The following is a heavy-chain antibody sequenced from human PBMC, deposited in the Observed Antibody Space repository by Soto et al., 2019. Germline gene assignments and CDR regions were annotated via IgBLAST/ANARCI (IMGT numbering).Heavy chain of an antibody. D-gene: IGHD6-13*01. V-gene: IGHV3-30-3*01. Sequence: QVQLVESGGGVVQPGRSLRLSCAASGFTFSSYAMHWVRQAPGKGLEWVAVISYDGSNKYYADSVKGRFTISRDNSKNTLYLQMNSPRAEDTAVYYCARGGGYSSSWGPNYFDYWGQGTLVTVSS. CDR2: ISYDGSNK. CDR1: GFTFSSYA. CDR3: ARGGGYSSSWGPNYFDY. J-gene: IGHJ4*02.